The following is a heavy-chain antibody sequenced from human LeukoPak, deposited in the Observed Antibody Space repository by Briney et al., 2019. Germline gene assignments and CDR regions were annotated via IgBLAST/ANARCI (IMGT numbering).Heavy chain of an antibody. J-gene: IGHJ4*02. CDR3: ARGITAVVPAAIPY. CDR1: GYTFTGYY. D-gene: IGHD2-2*02. V-gene: IGHV1-2*02. CDR2: INPNSGGT. Sequence: ASVKVSCKASGYTFTGYYMHWVRQAPGQGLEWMGWINPNSGGTNYAQKFQGRVTMTRDTSISTAYMELSRLRSDDTAVYYCARGITAVVPAAIPYCGQGTLVTVSS.